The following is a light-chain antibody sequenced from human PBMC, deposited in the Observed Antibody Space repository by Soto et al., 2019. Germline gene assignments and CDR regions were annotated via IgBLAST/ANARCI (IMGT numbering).Light chain of an antibody. V-gene: IGLV2-14*01. Sequence: QSALTQPASVSGSPGQSITISCTGTSSDVGGYNYVSWYQQHPGKAPKLMIYDVSNRPSGVSNRFSGSKSGNTASLAISGLQAEDEADYYCSSYTSSSTPHVVFGGGTKLTVL. CDR3: SSYTSSSTPHVV. J-gene: IGLJ2*01. CDR2: DVS. CDR1: SSDVGGYNY.